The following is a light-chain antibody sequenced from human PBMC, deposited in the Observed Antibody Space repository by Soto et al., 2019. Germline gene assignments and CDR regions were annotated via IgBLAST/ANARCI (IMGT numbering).Light chain of an antibody. J-gene: IGKJ1*01. V-gene: IGKV3-11*01. Sequence: EIVLPQSPATLSLSQGDRAILSCRASQSVSRSVAWYQQKRGQATRLLIYDASHRPTGLPARFGGSGAGTDFTLPFSSLEPEDFAVYYVQQRANWPLTFGQGTRVEIK. CDR1: QSVSRS. CDR3: QQRANWPLT. CDR2: DAS.